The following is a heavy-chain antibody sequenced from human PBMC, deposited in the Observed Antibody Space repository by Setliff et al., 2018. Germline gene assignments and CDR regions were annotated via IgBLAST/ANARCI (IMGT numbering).Heavy chain of an antibody. CDR2: IYYRGST. CDR1: GGSISSSSYY. CDR3: ARVLNWFDP. D-gene: IGHD1-26*01. J-gene: IGHJ5*02. V-gene: IGHV4-39*07. Sequence: SATLSLTCTVSGGSISSSSYYWGWIRQPPGKGLEWIGSIYYRGSTYYNPSLKSRVTISVDTSKNQFSLKLSSVTAADTAVYYCARVLNWFDPWGQGTLVTVS.